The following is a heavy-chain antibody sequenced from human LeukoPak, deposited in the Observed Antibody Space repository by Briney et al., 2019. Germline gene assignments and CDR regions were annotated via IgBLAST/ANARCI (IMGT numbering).Heavy chain of an antibody. J-gene: IGHJ6*03. CDR3: ARRWAIGSGNIPKWDYYYMDV. Sequence: EASVKVSCKASGDTFSSYAISWVRQAPGQGLEWMGGIFPIFGTANYAQKFQGRVTITADESTSTAYMELSSLRSEDTAVYYCARRWAIGSGNIPKWDYYYMDVWGKGTTVTISS. V-gene: IGHV1-69*13. D-gene: IGHD3-10*01. CDR2: IFPIFGTA. CDR1: GDTFSSYA.